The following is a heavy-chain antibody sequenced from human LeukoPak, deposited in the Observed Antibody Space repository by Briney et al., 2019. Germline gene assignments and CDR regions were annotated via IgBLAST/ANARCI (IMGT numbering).Heavy chain of an antibody. CDR2: IYYSGST. Sequence: SQTLSLTCTVSGGSISSGGYYWSWIRQHPGKGLEWIGYIYYSGSTYYNPSLKSRVTISVDTSKNQFSLKLTSVTAADTAVYYCARAVYGGNSDYWGQGTLATVSS. CDR1: GGSISSGGYY. CDR3: ARAVYGGNSDY. V-gene: IGHV4-31*03. D-gene: IGHD4-23*01. J-gene: IGHJ4*02.